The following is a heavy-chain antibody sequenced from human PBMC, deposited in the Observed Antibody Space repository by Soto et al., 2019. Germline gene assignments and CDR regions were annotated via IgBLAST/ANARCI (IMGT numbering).Heavy chain of an antibody. CDR1: GCSISSGGYA. CDR3: ARVPGP. CDR2: IYHSGST. Sequence: PSETLSLTCAVSGCSISSGGYAWSWLRQPPGKGLEWIGYIYHSGSTYYNPSLKSRVTISVDRSKNQFSLKLSSVTAADTAVYYCARVPGPWGQGTLVTVSS. J-gene: IGHJ5*02. V-gene: IGHV4-30-2*01.